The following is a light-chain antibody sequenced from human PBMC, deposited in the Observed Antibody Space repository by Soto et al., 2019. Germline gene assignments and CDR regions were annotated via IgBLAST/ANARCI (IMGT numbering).Light chain of an antibody. J-gene: IGKJ1*01. V-gene: IGKV3D-20*02. Sequence: EIVLTQSPGTLSLSPGERATLSCRASQSVSSSYLAWYQQKPGQAPRLLIYGASSRATGIPDRFSGSGSGTDFPLTISRLEPEDFAVYYCQQRSNWPPVTFGQGTKVEIK. CDR3: QQRSNWPPVT. CDR1: QSVSSSY. CDR2: GAS.